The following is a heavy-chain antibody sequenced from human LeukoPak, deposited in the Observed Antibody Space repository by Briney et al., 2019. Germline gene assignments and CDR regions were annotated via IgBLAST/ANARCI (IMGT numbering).Heavy chain of an antibody. D-gene: IGHD3-22*01. J-gene: IGHJ4*02. Sequence: ASVKVSCKASGYTFTSYGISWVRQAPGQGLEWMGWISAYNGNTNYAQKLQGRVTMTRNTSISTAYMELSSLRSEDTAVYYCARANYYDSSGYSEDFDYWGQGTLVTVSS. CDR1: GYTFTSYG. CDR3: ARANYYDSSGYSEDFDY. CDR2: ISAYNGNT. V-gene: IGHV1-18*01.